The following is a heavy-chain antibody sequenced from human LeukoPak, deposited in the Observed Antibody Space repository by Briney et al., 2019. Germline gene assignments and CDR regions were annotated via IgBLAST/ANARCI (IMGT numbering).Heavy chain of an antibody. J-gene: IGHJ4*02. V-gene: IGHV3-23*01. D-gene: IGHD4-17*01. CDR2: ISGRGGST. CDR1: GFNFSRYA. Sequence: GGSLRLSCEASGFNFSRYAMSWVRQAPGKGLEWVSAISGRGGSTYYADSVKGRFTISRDNSKTTLYLQMNSLRAEDTAVYYCAKVVVRYGDTRFDFWGQGTLVTVSS. CDR3: AKVVVRYGDTRFDF.